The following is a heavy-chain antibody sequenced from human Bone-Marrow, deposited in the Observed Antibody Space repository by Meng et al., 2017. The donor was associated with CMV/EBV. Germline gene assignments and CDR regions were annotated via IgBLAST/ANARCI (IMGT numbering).Heavy chain of an antibody. D-gene: IGHD2-2*01. J-gene: IGHJ6*02. Sequence: SVKVSCKASGGTFSSYAISWVRQAPGQGLEWMGGIIPIFGTANYAQKFQGRVTITTDESTSTAYMELSSLRSEDTAVYYCARTVVPAGGYYYYYGMDVWGQGTTGTVSS. CDR2: IIPIFGTA. V-gene: IGHV1-69*05. CDR1: GGTFSSYA. CDR3: ARTVVPAGGYYYYYGMDV.